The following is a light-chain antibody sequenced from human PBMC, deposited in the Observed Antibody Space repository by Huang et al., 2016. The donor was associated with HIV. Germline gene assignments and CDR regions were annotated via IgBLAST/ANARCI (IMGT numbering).Light chain of an antibody. CDR2: GAS. CDR3: QQYGTLLT. V-gene: IGKV3-20*01. Sequence: EIVLTQSPGTLSLSPGERATLSCRASQSVSNNYLAWYQQKPGQAPRLLIYGASSRATCIPDRFSGSGSGTGFTLTISRLEPEDFAVYFCQQYGTLLTFGGGTKVEI. J-gene: IGKJ4*01. CDR1: QSVSNNY.